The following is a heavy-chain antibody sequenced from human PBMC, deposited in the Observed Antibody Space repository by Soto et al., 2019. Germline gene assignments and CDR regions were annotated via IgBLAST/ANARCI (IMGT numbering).Heavy chain of an antibody. Sequence: PGGSLRLSCVVSGLTFRSYAMSWVRQAPGKGLEWVSGISGGGGGTYYADSVKGRFTISRDPSTTTLFLDMYSLGAEDTAIYYCAKGRKPDHDDGLCAFDSWGQGVQVTVSS. V-gene: IGHV3-23*01. D-gene: IGHD3-3*01. CDR1: GLTFRSYA. CDR3: AKGRKPDHDDGLCAFDS. J-gene: IGHJ4*02. CDR2: ISGGGGGT.